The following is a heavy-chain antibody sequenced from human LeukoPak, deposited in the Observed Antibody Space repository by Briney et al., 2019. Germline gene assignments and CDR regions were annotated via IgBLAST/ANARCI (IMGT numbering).Heavy chain of an antibody. V-gene: IGHV1-69*13. Sequence: SVKVSCKAYGGTFSSYAISWVRQAPGQGLEWMGGIIPIFGTANYAQKFQGRVTITADESTSTAYMELSSLRSEDTAVYYCARVDDPSGYYFDYWGQGTLVTVSS. D-gene: IGHD3-10*01. CDR1: GGTFSSYA. J-gene: IGHJ4*02. CDR3: ARVDDPSGYYFDY. CDR2: IIPIFGTA.